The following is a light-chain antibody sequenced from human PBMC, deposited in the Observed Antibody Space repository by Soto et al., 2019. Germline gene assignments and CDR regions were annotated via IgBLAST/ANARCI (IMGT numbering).Light chain of an antibody. CDR2: AVS. CDR3: SSYASSSSPYVV. Sequence: QSVLTQPASVSGSPGQSITISCTGTSSDVGGYNYVSWYQQHPGMAPKLMIYAVSNRPSGVSNRFSGSKSGNTASLTTSGLQAEDEAHYYCSSYASSSSPYVVFGGGTKLTVL. CDR1: SSDVGGYNY. V-gene: IGLV2-14*01. J-gene: IGLJ2*01.